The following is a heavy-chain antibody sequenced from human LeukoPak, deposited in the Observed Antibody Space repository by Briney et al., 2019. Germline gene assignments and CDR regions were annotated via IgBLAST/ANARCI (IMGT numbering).Heavy chain of an antibody. V-gene: IGHV3-11*01. CDR2: ISSSGSTI. Sequence: PGGSLRLSCAASGFTFSDYYMSWIRQAPGKGLEWVSYISSSGSTIYYADSVKGRFTISRDNSKNTLYLQMNSLRAEDTAAYYCAKTIATSATGYWGQGTLVTVSS. D-gene: IGHD6-13*01. J-gene: IGHJ4*02. CDR3: AKTIATSATGY. CDR1: GFTFSDYY.